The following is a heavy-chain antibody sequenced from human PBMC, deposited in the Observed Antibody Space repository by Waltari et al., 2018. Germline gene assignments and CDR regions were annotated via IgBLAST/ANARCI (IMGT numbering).Heavy chain of an antibody. J-gene: IGHJ3*02. V-gene: IGHV4-38-2*01. CDR1: GYSISSGYY. Sequence: QVQLQESGPGLVKPSETLSLTCAVSGYSISSGYYWGWIRQPPGKGLEWIGSIYHSGSTYYNPSLKSRVTISVDTSKNQFSLKLSSVTAADTAVYYCARPGVGSALAGNGAFDIWGQGTMVTVSS. CDR2: IYHSGST. D-gene: IGHD6-19*01. CDR3: ARPGVGSALAGNGAFDI.